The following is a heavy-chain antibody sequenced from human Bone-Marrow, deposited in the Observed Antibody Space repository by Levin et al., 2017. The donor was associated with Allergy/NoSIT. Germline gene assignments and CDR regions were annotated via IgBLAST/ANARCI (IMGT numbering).Heavy chain of an antibody. Sequence: SGGSLRLSCAASGFTFSSYSMNWVRQAPGKGLEWVSYISSSSSTIYYADSVKGRFTISRDNAKNSLYLQMNSLRAEDTAVYYCARERGYYFDYWGQGTLVTVSS. CDR3: ARERGYYFDY. D-gene: IGHD3-16*01. V-gene: IGHV3-48*01. CDR2: ISSSSSTI. CDR1: GFTFSSYS. J-gene: IGHJ4*02.